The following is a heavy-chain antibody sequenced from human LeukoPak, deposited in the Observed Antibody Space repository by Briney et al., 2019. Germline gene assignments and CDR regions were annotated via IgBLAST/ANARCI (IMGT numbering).Heavy chain of an antibody. D-gene: IGHD3-22*01. Sequence: NPSQTLSLTCTVSGGSVSSGSYYWSWIRQPAGKGLEWIGRIYTAGGTYYNSSLRSRVTISLDTSRNQVSLNLISVTAADTAVYFCARTSYLISEYAFDVWGQGTMVTVSS. CDR2: IYTAGGT. CDR1: GGSVSSGSYY. J-gene: IGHJ3*01. V-gene: IGHV4-61*02. CDR3: ARTSYLISEYAFDV.